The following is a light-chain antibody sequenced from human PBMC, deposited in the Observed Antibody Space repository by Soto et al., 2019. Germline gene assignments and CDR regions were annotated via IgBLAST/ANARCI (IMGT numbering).Light chain of an antibody. CDR3: QSYDSSLGAWV. Sequence: QSVLTQPPSVSGAPGQRVTISCTGSSSNIGAGYDVHWYQQLPGTAPKLLIYGNSNRLSGVPDRFSGSKSGTSASLAITGLQAEDEADYYCQSYDSSLGAWVFGGGTKLTVL. CDR1: SSNIGAGYD. CDR2: GNS. J-gene: IGLJ3*02. V-gene: IGLV1-40*01.